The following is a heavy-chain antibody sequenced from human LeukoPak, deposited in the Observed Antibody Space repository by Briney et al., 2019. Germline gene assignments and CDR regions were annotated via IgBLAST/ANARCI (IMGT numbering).Heavy chain of an antibody. CDR3: AAQIGGVADSGAFDY. CDR2: INPSGGST. J-gene: IGHJ4*02. Sequence: GASVKVSCKASGYTFTSYYMHWVRQAPGQGLEWMGIINPSGGSTSYAQKFQGRVTMTRDTSTSTVYMELSSLRSEDTAVYYCAAQIGGVADSGAFDYWGQGTLVTVSS. D-gene: IGHD2-15*01. CDR1: GYTFTSYY. V-gene: IGHV1-46*01.